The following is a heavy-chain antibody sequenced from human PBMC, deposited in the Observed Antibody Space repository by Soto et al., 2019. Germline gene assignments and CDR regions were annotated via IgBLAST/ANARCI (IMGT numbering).Heavy chain of an antibody. CDR3: ARHESSGWYYFDY. D-gene: IGHD3-22*01. V-gene: IGHV4-59*08. J-gene: IGHJ4*02. CDR2: IYYRGNT. Sequence: SETLSLTCTVSGGSISSYYWSWIRQPPGKGLEWIGYIYYRGNTNYNPSLKSRVTMSVDTSKNQFSLKMSSVIAADTAIYYCARHESSGWYYFDYWGQGTLVTVSS. CDR1: GGSISSYY.